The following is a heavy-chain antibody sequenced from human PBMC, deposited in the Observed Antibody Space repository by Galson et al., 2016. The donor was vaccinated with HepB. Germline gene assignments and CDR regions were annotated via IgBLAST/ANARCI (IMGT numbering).Heavy chain of an antibody. CDR3: GYRRCSRIATRSAEGPDNWFNP. CDR2: IYWDDYK. Sequence: PALVKPPQTLTLACTFSGFSLTITGESVGWVRQPPGKALEWLALIYWDDYKHYSPSLTSRLTITKDTSKNQVVLRMTDMDPVDTARYHCGYRRCSRIATRSAEGPDNWFNPWGQGTLVTVSS. V-gene: IGHV2-5*02. CDR1: GFSLTITGES. J-gene: IGHJ5*02. D-gene: IGHD2-2*01.